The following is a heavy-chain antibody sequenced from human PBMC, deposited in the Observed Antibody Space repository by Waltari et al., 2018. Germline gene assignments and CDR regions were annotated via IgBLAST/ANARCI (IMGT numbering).Heavy chain of an antibody. Sequence: QLQLQESGPGLVKPSETLSLTCTVPGGSRNGYYWGWIRQSPGKGLECIGSVFYTGTTYYKPSLKSRLTISIDTSKNQFSLRLASVTAADTAVYYCARHNSGYYTPHDYWGQGTQVTVSS. CDR3: ARHNSGYYTPHDY. CDR1: GGSRNGYY. CDR2: VFYTGTT. D-gene: IGHD3-22*01. V-gene: IGHV4-39*01. J-gene: IGHJ4*02.